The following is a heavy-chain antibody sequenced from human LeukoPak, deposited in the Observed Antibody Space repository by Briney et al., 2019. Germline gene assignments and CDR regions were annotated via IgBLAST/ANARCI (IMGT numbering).Heavy chain of an antibody. J-gene: IGHJ6*03. D-gene: IGHD1-7*01. CDR3: ARENSNYYYYMDV. Sequence: GASVKVSCKASGYTFTSYGISWVRQAPGQGLEWMGWISAYNGNTNYAQKLQGRVTMTTDTSTSTAYMELSSLRSEDMAVYYCARENSNYYYYMDVWGKGTTVTVSS. CDR2: ISAYNGNT. V-gene: IGHV1-18*03. CDR1: GYTFTSYG.